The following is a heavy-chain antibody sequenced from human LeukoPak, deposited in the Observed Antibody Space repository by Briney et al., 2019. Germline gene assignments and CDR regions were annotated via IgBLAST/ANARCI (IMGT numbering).Heavy chain of an antibody. V-gene: IGHV3-7*04. CDR1: GFTFSSYW. J-gene: IGHJ3*02. D-gene: IGHD3-3*01. CDR3: ARGRTPSIILRADI. CDR2: IKQDGSEK. Sequence: GGSLRLSCAASGFTFSSYWMSWVRQAPGKGLEWVANIKQDGSEKYYVDSVKGRFTISRDNAKNSLYLQMNSPRAEDTAVYYCARGRTPSIILRADIWGQGTMVTVSS.